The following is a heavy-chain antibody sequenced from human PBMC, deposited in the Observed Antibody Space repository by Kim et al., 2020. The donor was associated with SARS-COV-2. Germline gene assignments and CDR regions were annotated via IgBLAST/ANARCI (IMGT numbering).Heavy chain of an antibody. CDR1: GGSISSTPYY. CDR2: IYYSGST. J-gene: IGHJ4*02. CDR3: ARRGALISPWGF. Sequence: SETLSLTCTVSGGSISSTPYYWDWIRQPPGKGLEWIGSIYYSGSTYYNPSLKSRVTISVDTSKNQFSLKMTSVTAADTAVYYCARRGALISPWGFWGQGTLVTVSS. D-gene: IGHD1-26*01. V-gene: IGHV4-39*01.